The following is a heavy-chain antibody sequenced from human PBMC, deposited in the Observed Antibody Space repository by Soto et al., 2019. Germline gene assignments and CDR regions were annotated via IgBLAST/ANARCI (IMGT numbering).Heavy chain of an antibody. J-gene: IGHJ4*02. D-gene: IGHD3-22*01. CDR1: GFALSTFA. V-gene: IGHV3-23*01. CDR3: ARDQLRPGILYSLGVLLPEFGL. Sequence: PGGSLRLSCAASGFALSTFAMTWVRQAPGKGLEWVAAISVSGSNTYYADSVKGRFTISRDNSKNSVFLQMSSLRADDTAVYYCARDQLRPGILYSLGVLLPEFGLWGQGTLVTVSS. CDR2: ISVSGSNT.